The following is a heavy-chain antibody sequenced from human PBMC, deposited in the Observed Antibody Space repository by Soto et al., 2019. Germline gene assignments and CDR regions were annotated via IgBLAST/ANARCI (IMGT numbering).Heavy chain of an antibody. V-gene: IGHV3-30-3*01. D-gene: IGHD3-10*01. CDR2: ISYDGSNK. J-gene: IGHJ3*02. CDR3: GSDLIYDALDI. CDR1: GFTFSSYA. Sequence: QVQLVESGGGVVQPGRSLRLSCAASGFTFSSYAMHWVRQAPGKGLAWVAVISYDGSNKYYTDSVKGRFTISRDNSKITLYLQMNSLRDEDTAVYYCGSDLIYDALDIWGQGTMVTVSS.